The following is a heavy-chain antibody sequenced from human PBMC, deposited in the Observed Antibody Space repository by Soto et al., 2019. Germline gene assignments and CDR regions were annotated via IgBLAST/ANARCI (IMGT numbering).Heavy chain of an antibody. CDR3: ASHYDSSGYYYRGLDY. CDR2: IIPIFGTA. CDR1: GGTFSSYA. D-gene: IGHD3-22*01. V-gene: IGHV1-69*12. J-gene: IGHJ4*02. Sequence: QVQLVQSGAEVKKPGSSVKVSCKASGGTFSSYAISWVRQAPGQGLEWMGGIIPIFGTADYAQKSQGRVTITADESTSTGNMELRSLRSEDTVVYCCASHYDSSGYYYRGLDYWGQGTLVTVSS.